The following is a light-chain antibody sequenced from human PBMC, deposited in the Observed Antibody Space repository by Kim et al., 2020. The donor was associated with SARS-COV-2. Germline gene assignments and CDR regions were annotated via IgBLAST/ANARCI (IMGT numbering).Light chain of an antibody. J-gene: IGLJ2*01. CDR1: ALPKQY. CDR3: QSTDSSGTLVV. V-gene: IGLV3-25*03. Sequence: PGQTARITCSGDALPKQYAYWYQQKAGQAPVMVVYKDNERPSGIPERFSGSSSGTIVTLTISGIQAEDEADYYCQSTDSSGTLVVFGGGTQLTVL. CDR2: KDN.